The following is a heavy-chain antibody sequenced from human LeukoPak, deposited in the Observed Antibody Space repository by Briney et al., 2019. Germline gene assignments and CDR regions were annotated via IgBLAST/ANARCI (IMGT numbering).Heavy chain of an antibody. J-gene: IGHJ5*02. D-gene: IGHD1-14*01. CDR1: GGSISSSSYY. V-gene: IGHV4-39*01. Sequence: SETLSLTCTVSGGSISSSSYYWGWIRQPPGKGLEWIGSIYYSGSTYYNPSLKSRVTISVDTSKNQFSLKVTSVTAADTAVYYCARWDETNNWFDPWSQGTLVTVSS. CDR2: IYYSGST. CDR3: ARWDETNNWFDP.